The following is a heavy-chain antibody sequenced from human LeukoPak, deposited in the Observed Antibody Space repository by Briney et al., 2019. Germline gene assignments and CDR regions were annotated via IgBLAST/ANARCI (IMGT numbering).Heavy chain of an antibody. Sequence: GESLKISCKGSGYSFTSYWIGWVRQMPGKGVELMGIIYPGDSDTRYSPSFQGQVTISADKSISTAYLQWSSLKASDTAMYYCARHGGTTVVTLYYGGQGTLVTVSS. CDR1: GYSFTSYW. CDR2: IYPGDSDT. D-gene: IGHD4-23*01. CDR3: ARHGGTTVVTLYY. J-gene: IGHJ4*02. V-gene: IGHV5-51*01.